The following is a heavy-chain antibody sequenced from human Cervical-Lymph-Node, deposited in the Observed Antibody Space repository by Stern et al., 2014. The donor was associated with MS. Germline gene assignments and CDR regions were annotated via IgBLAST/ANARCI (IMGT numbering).Heavy chain of an antibody. CDR2: IIPIFGTA. Sequence: QVQLVQSGAEVKKPGSSVKVSCKASGGTFSTYGISWVRQAPGQGLEWMGGIIPIFGTANYAQKVQGRVTITADESTNTAYMELSSLRSEDTAVYYCAREFNYDSSGYYFYYWGQGTLVTVSS. CDR1: GGTFSTYG. J-gene: IGHJ4*02. V-gene: IGHV1-69*01. CDR3: AREFNYDSSGYYFYY. D-gene: IGHD3-22*01.